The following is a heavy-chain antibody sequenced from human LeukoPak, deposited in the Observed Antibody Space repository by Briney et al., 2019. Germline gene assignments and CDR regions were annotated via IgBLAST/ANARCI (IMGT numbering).Heavy chain of an antibody. J-gene: IGHJ4*02. V-gene: IGHV1-18*01. CDR2: ISAYNGNT. CDR3: AGGSPRLGYCSSTSCFDFDY. CDR1: GYTFTSYG. D-gene: IGHD2-2*01. Sequence: ASVKVSCKASGYTFTSYGISWVRQAPGQGLEWMGWISAYNGNTNYAQKLQGRVTMTTDTSTSTAYMELRSLRSDDTAVYYCAGGSPRLGYCSSTSCFDFDYWGQGTLVTVSS.